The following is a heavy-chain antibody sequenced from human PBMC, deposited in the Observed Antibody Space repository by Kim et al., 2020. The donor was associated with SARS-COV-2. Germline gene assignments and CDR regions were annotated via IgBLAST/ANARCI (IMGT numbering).Heavy chain of an antibody. CDR3: ARTYYYGSGSYPDY. CDR2: ISSSGSTI. V-gene: IGHV3-48*03. J-gene: IGHJ4*02. CDR1: GFTFSSYE. Sequence: GGSLRLSCAASGFTFSSYEMNWVRQAPGKGLEWVSYISSSGSTIYYADSVKGRFTISRDNAKNSLYLQMNSLRAEDTAVYYCARTYYYGSGSYPDYWGQGTLVTVSS. D-gene: IGHD3-10*01.